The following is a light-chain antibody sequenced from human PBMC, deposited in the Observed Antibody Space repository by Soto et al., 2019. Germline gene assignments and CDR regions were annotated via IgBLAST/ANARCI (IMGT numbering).Light chain of an antibody. J-gene: IGKJ2*01. CDR1: QSVSSN. CDR2: GAS. V-gene: IGKV3-15*01. Sequence: EIVMTQSPATLSVSPGERATLSCRASQSVSSNLAWYQQKPGQAPRIHIYGASTRATGIPARFSGSGSGTEFNLTISSLQSEDFAVYYCQQYNNWPLYTFGQGTKLEIK. CDR3: QQYNNWPLYT.